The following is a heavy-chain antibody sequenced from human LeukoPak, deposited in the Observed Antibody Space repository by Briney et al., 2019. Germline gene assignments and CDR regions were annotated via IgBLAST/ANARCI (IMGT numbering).Heavy chain of an antibody. Sequence: PGGSLRLSCAASGFTFSGSAMHWVRQASGKGLEWVGRIRSKANSYATAYAASVKGRFTISRDDSKNTAYLQMNSLRAEDTAIYYCAIFGLAVTEFFDYWGQGTLVTVSS. CDR1: GFTFSGSA. J-gene: IGHJ4*02. V-gene: IGHV3-73*01. D-gene: IGHD6-19*01. CDR3: AIFGLAVTEFFDY. CDR2: IRSKANSYAT.